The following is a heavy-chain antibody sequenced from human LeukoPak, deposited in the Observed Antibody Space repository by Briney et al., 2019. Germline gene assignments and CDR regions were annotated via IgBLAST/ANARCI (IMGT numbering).Heavy chain of an antibody. CDR3: ARVNYFDSSGYFYEEF. D-gene: IGHD3-22*01. J-gene: IGHJ4*02. Sequence: PSETLSLTCAVYGGSFSGYYWSWIRQPPGKGLEWIGYIYYSGSTIYNASLESRVTISVESSKNQFSLKLSSVTAADTAVYYCARVNYFDSSGYFYEEFWGQGTLVTVSS. CDR1: GGSFSGYY. CDR2: IYYSGST. V-gene: IGHV4-59*01.